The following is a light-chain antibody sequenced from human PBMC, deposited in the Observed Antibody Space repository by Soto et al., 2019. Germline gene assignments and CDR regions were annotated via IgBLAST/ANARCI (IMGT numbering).Light chain of an antibody. CDR2: DAS. J-gene: IGKJ1*01. V-gene: IGKV1-5*01. Sequence: DIQMTQSPSTLCASVGDRVTITCRASQSLNSLLAWYQQKPGRAPKLLIYDASTLESGVPSRFSGSGSGTEFTLTISSLQTDDFATYYCQQYNSYSSWTFGQGTKVE. CDR1: QSLNSL. CDR3: QQYNSYSSWT.